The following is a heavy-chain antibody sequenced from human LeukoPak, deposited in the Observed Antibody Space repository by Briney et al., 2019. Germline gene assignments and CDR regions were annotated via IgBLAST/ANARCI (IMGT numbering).Heavy chain of an antibody. V-gene: IGHV3-30*04. CDR2: ISYDGTDE. Sequence: GTSLRLSCAASGFTFSAYSIHWVRQAPGKGLECVAVISYDGTDEYYGDSVKGRFTISRDDSKNTVSLQMDSLRPEDTSIYYCARAPAMVRGVAVTWGWYLDLWGQGTLVTVSS. D-gene: IGHD3-10*01. CDR3: ARAPAMVRGVAVTWGWYLDL. J-gene: IGHJ5*02. CDR1: GFTFSAYS.